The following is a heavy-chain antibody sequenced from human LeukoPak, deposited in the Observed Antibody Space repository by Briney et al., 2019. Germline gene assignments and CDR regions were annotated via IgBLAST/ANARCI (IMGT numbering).Heavy chain of an antibody. CDR3: ARGTHDTNGVCYTFDY. CDR2: ISAYNGNT. J-gene: IGHJ4*02. D-gene: IGHD2-8*01. Sequence: ASVKVSYKASGYTFTSYGISWVRQAPGQGLERMGGISAYNGNTNYAQKLQGRVTMTTDTSTSTAYMELRSLRSDDTAVYYCARGTHDTNGVCYTFDYWGQGTLVTVSS. V-gene: IGHV1-18*01. CDR1: GYTFTSYG.